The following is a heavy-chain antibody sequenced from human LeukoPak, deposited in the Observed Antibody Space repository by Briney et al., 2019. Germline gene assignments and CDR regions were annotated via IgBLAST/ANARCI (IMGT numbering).Heavy chain of an antibody. D-gene: IGHD4-17*01. V-gene: IGHV3-23*01. CDR1: GFIFSSYA. CDR2: ISGSGGRT. CDR3: AKGRGYGDYGSTFEY. J-gene: IGHJ4*02. Sequence: GGSLRLSCAASGFIFSSYAMNWVRQAPGKGLEWVSVISGSGGRTYYIDSVKGRFTISRDNSKNTLYLQMDSLRDDDTAVYYCAKGRGYGDYGSTFEYWGQGTLATVSS.